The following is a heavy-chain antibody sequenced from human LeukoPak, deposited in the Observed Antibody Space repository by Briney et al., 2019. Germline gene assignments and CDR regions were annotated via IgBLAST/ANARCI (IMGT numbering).Heavy chain of an antibody. J-gene: IGHJ4*02. CDR3: ANDKRRLMWY. Sequence: GGSLRLSCAASGFTFSSYGMGWVRQAPGKGREGVSAISGRGGSTYYADSVKGRFTISRDNSKNTLYLQMNSLRAEDTAVYYCANDKRRLMWYWGQGTLVTVAS. CDR2: ISGRGGST. D-gene: IGHD2-8*01. V-gene: IGHV3-23*01. CDR1: GFTFSSYG.